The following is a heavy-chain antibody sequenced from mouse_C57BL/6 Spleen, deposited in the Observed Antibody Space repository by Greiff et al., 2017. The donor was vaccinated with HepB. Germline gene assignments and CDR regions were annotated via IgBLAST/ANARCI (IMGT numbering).Heavy chain of an antibody. CDR1: GFTFSSYA. V-gene: IGHV5-4*01. Sequence: EVKLVESGGGLVKPGGSLKLSCAASGFTFSSYAMSWVRQTPEKRLEWVATISDGGSYTYYPDNVKGRFTISRDNAKNNLYLQMSHLKSEDTAMYYCARDRGYGSSYDWYFDVWGTGTTVTVSS. CDR2: ISDGGSYT. J-gene: IGHJ1*03. D-gene: IGHD1-1*01. CDR3: ARDRGYGSSYDWYFDV.